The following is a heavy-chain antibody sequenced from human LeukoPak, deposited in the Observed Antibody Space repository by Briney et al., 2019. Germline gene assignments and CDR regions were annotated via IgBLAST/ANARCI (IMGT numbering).Heavy chain of an antibody. D-gene: IGHD2-2*01. Sequence: SETLSLTCTVSGASIGSSSYYWAWIRQPPGKGLEWIGSIYYSGSTYYNPSLKSRVTISVDTSKNQFSLKLSSVTAADTAVYYCAGVGVVVPAAPYFDYWGQGTLVTVSS. CDR1: GASIGSSSYY. CDR2: IYYSGST. V-gene: IGHV4-39*07. J-gene: IGHJ4*02. CDR3: AGVGVVVPAAPYFDY.